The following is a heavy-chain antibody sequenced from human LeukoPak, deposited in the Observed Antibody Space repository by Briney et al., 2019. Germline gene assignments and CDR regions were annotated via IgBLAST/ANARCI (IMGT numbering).Heavy chain of an antibody. J-gene: IGHJ4*02. CDR2: ISYDGSNK. Sequence: GMSLRLSCAASGFTFSSYGMHWVRQAPGQGLEWVAVISYDGSNKYYADSVKGRFTISRDNSKNTLYLQMNSVRAEERAVYYCAKDRTPLSAYRSSWSVSDYFDYWGQGTLVTVSS. D-gene: IGHD6-13*01. V-gene: IGHV3-30*18. CDR3: AKDRTPLSAYRSSWSVSDYFDY. CDR1: GFTFSSYG.